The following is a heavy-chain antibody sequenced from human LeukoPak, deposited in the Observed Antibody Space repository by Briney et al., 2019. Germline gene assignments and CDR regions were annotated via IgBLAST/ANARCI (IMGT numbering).Heavy chain of an antibody. J-gene: IGHJ4*02. V-gene: IGHV3-21*01. CDR2: ITSGTTYT. CDR1: GFIFSSYG. Sequence: GGSLRLSCAASGFIFSSYGMNWVRQAPGKGLEWVSSITSGTTYTYYADSVKGRFTLSRDSAKTSLYLQMNSLRAEDTAIYYCARGYGSHSAGYYFDYWGQGTLVTVSS. D-gene: IGHD1-26*01. CDR3: ARGYGSHSAGYYFDY.